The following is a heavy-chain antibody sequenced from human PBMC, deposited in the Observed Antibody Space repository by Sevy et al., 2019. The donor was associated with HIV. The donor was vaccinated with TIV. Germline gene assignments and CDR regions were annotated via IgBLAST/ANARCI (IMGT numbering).Heavy chain of an antibody. Sequence: SETLSLTCTVAGGSVNSGSYYWSWIRQPPGKGLEWIGYIYYGGSTNYNPSLKSRVTISVDTSKNQFSLKLNSVTTADTAVYFCARELKWEPPHGDDASDIWGQGTTVTVSS. CDR2: IYYGGST. CDR1: GGSVNSGSYY. CDR3: ARELKWEPPHGDDASDI. J-gene: IGHJ3*02. V-gene: IGHV4-61*01. D-gene: IGHD1-26*01.